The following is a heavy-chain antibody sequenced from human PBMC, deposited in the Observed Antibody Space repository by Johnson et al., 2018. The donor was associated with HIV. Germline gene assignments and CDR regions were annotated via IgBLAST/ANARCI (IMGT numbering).Heavy chain of an antibody. D-gene: IGHD3-10*01. CDR2: INWNGGSI. Sequence: VHLVESGGGVVRPGGSLRLSCAASGFTFDDYGMSWVRQAPGKGLEWVSGINWNGGSIGYGDSVKGRFTISRDNAKNCLYLQMNSLRAEDTALYHCARGDGSGSTGAFDIWGQGTMVTVSS. J-gene: IGHJ3*02. CDR1: GFTFDDYG. CDR3: ARGDGSGSTGAFDI. V-gene: IGHV3-20*01.